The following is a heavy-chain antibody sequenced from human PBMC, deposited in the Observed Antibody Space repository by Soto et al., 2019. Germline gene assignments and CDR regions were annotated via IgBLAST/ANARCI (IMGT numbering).Heavy chain of an antibody. V-gene: IGHV1-18*04. D-gene: IGHD3-22*01. J-gene: IGHJ5*02. CDR3: ARDQNFFDSSGYYDH. CDR1: GYTFISYG. Sequence: QIQLVQSAAEVKKPGASVKVSCKTSGYTFISYGISWVRQAPGQGLEWMGWISPYNGNTNFAQRFRGRVTLTTDTSTDIVYLDLGSVKSDDTPVYYCARDQNFFDSSGYYDHWGQGTLITVSS. CDR2: ISPYNGNT.